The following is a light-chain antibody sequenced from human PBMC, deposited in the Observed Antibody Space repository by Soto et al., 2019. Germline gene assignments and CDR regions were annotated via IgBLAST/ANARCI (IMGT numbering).Light chain of an antibody. Sequence: EIVLTQSPGTLSLSPGERATLSCRASQSVSKNYFAWYQQKPGQAPRLLIYDASNRATGIPDRFSGSGSGTDFTLTISRLEPEDFAVYYCQQCATSPLTFGQGTKVEIK. CDR3: QQCATSPLT. J-gene: IGKJ1*01. CDR1: QSVSKNY. CDR2: DAS. V-gene: IGKV3-20*01.